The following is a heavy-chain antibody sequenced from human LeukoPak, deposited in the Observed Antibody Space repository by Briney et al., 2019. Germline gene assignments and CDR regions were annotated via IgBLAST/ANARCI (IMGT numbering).Heavy chain of an antibody. Sequence: SVKVSCKASGGTFSSYAISWVRQAPGQGLEWMGGIIPIFGTANYAQKFQGRVTITTDESTSTAYMELSSLRSEDTVVYYCARATFGGSYFDYWGQGTLVTVSS. D-gene: IGHD3-16*01. CDR3: ARATFGGSYFDY. J-gene: IGHJ4*02. CDR1: GGTFSSYA. V-gene: IGHV1-69*05. CDR2: IIPIFGTA.